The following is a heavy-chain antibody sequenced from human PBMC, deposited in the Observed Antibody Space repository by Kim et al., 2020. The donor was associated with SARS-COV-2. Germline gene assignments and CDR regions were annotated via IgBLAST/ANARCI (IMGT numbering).Heavy chain of an antibody. CDR2: K. V-gene: IGHV2-5*01. J-gene: IGHJ5*02. Sequence: KRYSPSLKSRLTITKDTSKNQVVLTMTNMDPVDTATYYCAHALPDNWFDPWGQGTLVTVSS. CDR3: AHALPDNWFDP.